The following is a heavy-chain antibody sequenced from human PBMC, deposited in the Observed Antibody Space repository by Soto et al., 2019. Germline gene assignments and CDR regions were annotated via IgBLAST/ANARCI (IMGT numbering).Heavy chain of an antibody. D-gene: IGHD5-18*01. Sequence: GVSLRLSCAASGFTFSSYSMNWVRQAPGKGLEWVSYISSSSSTIYYADSVKGRFTISRDNAKNSLYLQMNSLRDEDTAVYYCARDPKHVDTAMVTVSWGQGTLVTVSS. V-gene: IGHV3-48*02. CDR1: GFTFSSYS. CDR2: ISSSSSTI. J-gene: IGHJ5*02. CDR3: ARDPKHVDTAMVTVS.